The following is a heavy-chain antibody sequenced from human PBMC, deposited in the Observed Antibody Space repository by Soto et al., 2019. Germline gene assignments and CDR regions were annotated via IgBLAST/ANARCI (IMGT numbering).Heavy chain of an antibody. D-gene: IGHD2-8*02. CDR2: ISYDGSNK. Sequence: GGSLRLSCAASGFTFSSYAMHWVRQAPGKGLEWVAVISYDGSNKYYADSVKGRFTISRDNSKNTLYLQMNSLRAEDTAVYYCARDPDGVVYGPNAYYYYGMDVWGQGTTVTVSS. CDR3: ARDPDGVVYGPNAYYYYGMDV. V-gene: IGHV3-30-3*01. J-gene: IGHJ6*02. CDR1: GFTFSSYA.